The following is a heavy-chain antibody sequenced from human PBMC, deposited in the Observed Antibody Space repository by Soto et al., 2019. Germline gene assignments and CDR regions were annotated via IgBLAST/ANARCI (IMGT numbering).Heavy chain of an antibody. CDR3: ARAGITAVAGTLLTDAFDI. V-gene: IGHV1-3*01. Sequence: ASVKVSCKASGYTFTSYAMHWVRQAPGQRLEWMGWINAGNGNTKYSQKFQGRVTITRDTSASTAYMELSSLRSEDTAVYYCARAGITAVAGTLLTDAFDIWGQGTMVTVSS. CDR1: GYTFTSYA. CDR2: INAGNGNT. J-gene: IGHJ3*02. D-gene: IGHD6-19*01.